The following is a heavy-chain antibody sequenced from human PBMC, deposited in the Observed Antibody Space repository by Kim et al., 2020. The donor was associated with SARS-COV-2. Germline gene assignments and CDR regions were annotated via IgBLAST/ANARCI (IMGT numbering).Heavy chain of an antibody. CDR3: ATELVPRPVTILEY. CDR1: GYTFSSYG. CDR2: ITPHNGDT. J-gene: IGHJ4*02. D-gene: IGHD4-17*01. Sequence: ASVKVSCKSSGYTFSSYGINWVRQAPGQGLEWVGRITPHNGDTTYEQRLQGRVTMTTDTSTTTAYLELRSPTSDDTAVYYCATELVPRPVTILEYWVQGT. V-gene: IGHV1-18*01.